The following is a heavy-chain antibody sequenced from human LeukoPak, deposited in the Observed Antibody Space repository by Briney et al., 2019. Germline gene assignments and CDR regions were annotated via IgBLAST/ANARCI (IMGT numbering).Heavy chain of an antibody. CDR3: ARVVVAAGNAFDY. V-gene: IGHV4-30-2*01. J-gene: IGHJ4*02. CDR2: IYHSGST. Sequence: SQTLSLTCAVSGGPISSGGYSWSWIRQPPGKGLEWIGYIYHSGSTYYNPSLKSRVTISVDRSKNQFSLKLSSVTAADTAVYYCARVVVAAGNAFDYWGQGTLVTVSS. D-gene: IGHD2-2*01. CDR1: GGPISSGGYS.